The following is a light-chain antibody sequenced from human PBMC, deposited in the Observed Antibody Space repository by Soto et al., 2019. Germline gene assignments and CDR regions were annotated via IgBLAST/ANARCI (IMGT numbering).Light chain of an antibody. V-gene: IGKV1-5*01. CDR3: QHYNIYSPWT. CDR1: HRINGW. CDR2: DAS. J-gene: IGKJ1*01. Sequence: IQMTQSPSTLSASVGDRVTLTCRASHRINGWLSWYQQKTGEDAKLLIYDASSLQSGVPSRFSGSGSGTEFTLTISGLQPDDFATYYCQHYNIYSPWTFGQGTKVDIK.